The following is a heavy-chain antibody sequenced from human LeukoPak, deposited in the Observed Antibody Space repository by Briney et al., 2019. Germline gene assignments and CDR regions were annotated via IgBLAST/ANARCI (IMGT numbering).Heavy chain of an antibody. CDR1: GYTFTSYG. J-gene: IGHJ4*02. V-gene: IGHV1-18*01. CDR2: IRAYNGNT. Sequence: ASVKLSCKASGYTFTSYGISWVRQPPGQGLEWMGWIRAYNGNTNYAQKPQDSVTMTTDTSTSTAYMELRSLRSDDTAVYYCAREGSSRFDYWGQGTLVTVSS. D-gene: IGHD2-2*01. CDR3: AREGSSRFDY.